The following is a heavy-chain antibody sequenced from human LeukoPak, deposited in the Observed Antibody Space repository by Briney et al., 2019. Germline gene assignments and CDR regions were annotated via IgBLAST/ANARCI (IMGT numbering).Heavy chain of an antibody. Sequence: ASVKVSCKASGYTFTGYYMHWVRQAPGQGLEWMGRINPNSGGTNYAQKFQGRVTMTRDTSISTAYMELGRLRSDDTAVYYCAREVGYGSGRNDYWGQGTLVTVSS. CDR3: AREVGYGSGRNDY. D-gene: IGHD3-10*01. CDR1: GYTFTGYY. V-gene: IGHV1-2*06. J-gene: IGHJ4*02. CDR2: INPNSGGT.